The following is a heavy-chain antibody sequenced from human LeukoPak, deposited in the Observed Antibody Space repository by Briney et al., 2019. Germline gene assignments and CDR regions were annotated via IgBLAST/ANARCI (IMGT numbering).Heavy chain of an antibody. CDR2: ISAYNGNT. D-gene: IGHD3-16*01. CDR3: ARGRYGEPLYYFDY. J-gene: IGHJ4*02. V-gene: IGHV1-18*01. CDR1: GYTFTSYG. Sequence: ASVKVSCKASGYTFTSYGISWARQAPGQGLEWMGWISAYNGNTNYAQKLQGRVTMTTDTSTSTAYMELRSLRSDDTAVYYCARGRYGEPLYYFDYWGQGTLVTVSS.